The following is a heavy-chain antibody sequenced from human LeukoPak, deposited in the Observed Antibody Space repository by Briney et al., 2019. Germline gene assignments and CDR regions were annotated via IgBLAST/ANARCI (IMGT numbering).Heavy chain of an antibody. Sequence: ASVKVSCKASGYTFTSYGISWVRQAPGQGLEWMGWISAYNGNTNYAQKLQGRVTMTTDTSTSTAYMELRSLRSDDTAAYYCARETGRSSSPKDYFDYWGQGTLVTVSS. CDR3: ARETGRSSSPKDYFDY. V-gene: IGHV1-18*01. CDR2: ISAYNGNT. J-gene: IGHJ4*02. CDR1: GYTFTSYG. D-gene: IGHD6-13*01.